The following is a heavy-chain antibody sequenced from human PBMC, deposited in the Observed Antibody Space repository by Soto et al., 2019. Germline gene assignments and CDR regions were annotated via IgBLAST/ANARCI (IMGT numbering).Heavy chain of an antibody. D-gene: IGHD1-26*01. V-gene: IGHV4-39*01. CDR3: ARHALGGARTPIIEALNKWFDP. CDR2: IYYSGST. Sequence: SETLSLTCTVSGGSISSSSYYWGWIRQPPGKGLEWIGSIYYSGSTYYNPSLKSRVTISVDTSKNQFSLKLSSVTAADTAVYYCARHALGGARTPIIEALNKWFDPWGEGTLVTVSS. J-gene: IGHJ5*02. CDR1: GGSISSSSYY.